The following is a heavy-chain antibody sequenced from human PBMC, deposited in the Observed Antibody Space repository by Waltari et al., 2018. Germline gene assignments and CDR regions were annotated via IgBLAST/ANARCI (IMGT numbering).Heavy chain of an antibody. D-gene: IGHD6-19*01. CDR3: VTDVSGWYVN. CDR1: GFNLSTYW. V-gene: IGHV3-7*01. Sequence: EVQLVESGGGLVQPGGSLRLSWSAPGFNLSTYWMTWVRQAPGRGLEWVANIKQDGSAKYYVDSVRGRSTISRDNANNSLFLQINSLRDDDTAVYYCVTDVSGWYVNWGQGTSVTVSS. CDR2: IKQDGSAK. J-gene: IGHJ4*02.